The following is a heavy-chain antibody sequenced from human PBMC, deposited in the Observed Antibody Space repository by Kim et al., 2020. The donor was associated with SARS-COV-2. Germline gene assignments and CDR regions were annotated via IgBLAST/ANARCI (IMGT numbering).Heavy chain of an antibody. CDR1: GYIFTSYP. CDR3: ARGPTILGVATTIDY. D-gene: IGHD3-3*01. J-gene: IGHJ4*02. Sequence: ASVKVSCKASGYIFTSYPISWVRQAPGQGLEWMGWISGYNGNTNYAQSLQGRVTMTTDTSTSTAYMELRSLRSDDTAVYYCARGPTILGVATTIDYWGQGTPVTISS. CDR2: ISGYNGNT. V-gene: IGHV1-18*04.